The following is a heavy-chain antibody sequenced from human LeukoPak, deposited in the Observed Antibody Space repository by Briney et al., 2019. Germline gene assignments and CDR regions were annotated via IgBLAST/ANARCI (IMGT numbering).Heavy chain of an antibody. Sequence: SETLSLTCTVSGGSISSSSYYWGWIRQPPGKGLEWIGSIYYSGSTYYNPSLKSRVTISVDTSKNQFSLKLSSVTAADTAVYYCDYYYFWSGIDYWGQGTLVTVSS. CDR1: GGSISSSSYY. J-gene: IGHJ4*02. D-gene: IGHD3-3*01. V-gene: IGHV4-39*01. CDR3: DYYYFWSGIDY. CDR2: IYYSGST.